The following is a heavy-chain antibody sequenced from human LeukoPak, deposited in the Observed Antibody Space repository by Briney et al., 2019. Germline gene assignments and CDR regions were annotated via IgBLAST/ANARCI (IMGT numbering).Heavy chain of an antibody. Sequence: GGSLRLSCPASGFTFSSYAMSWVRQAPGEGLEWVSSISASGGSTYYANSVKGRLTISRDNSKNTLFLQMNSLRAEDTAVYYCAKDFVTGTIPFDYWGQGTLVTVSS. CDR1: GFTFSSYA. J-gene: IGHJ4*02. D-gene: IGHD1-20*01. CDR3: AKDFVTGTIPFDY. CDR2: ISASGGST. V-gene: IGHV3-23*01.